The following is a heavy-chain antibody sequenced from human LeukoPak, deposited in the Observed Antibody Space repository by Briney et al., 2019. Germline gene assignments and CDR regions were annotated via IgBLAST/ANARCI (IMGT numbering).Heavy chain of an antibody. CDR3: AIGGRSSRLVPFDY. J-gene: IGHJ4*02. V-gene: IGHV3-21*01. CDR2: ISSSSSYI. CDR1: GFTFSSYS. D-gene: IGHD1-26*01. Sequence: GGSLRLSCAASGFTFSSYSMNWVRQAPGKGLEWVSSISSSSSYIYYADSVKGRFTISRDNAKNSLYLQMNSLRAEDTAVYYCAIGGRSSRLVPFDYWGQGTLVTVSS.